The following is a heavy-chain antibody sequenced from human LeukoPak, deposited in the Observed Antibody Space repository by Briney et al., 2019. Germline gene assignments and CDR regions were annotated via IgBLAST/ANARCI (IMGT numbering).Heavy chain of an antibody. D-gene: IGHD2-21*01. CDR3: ASPGLAYCGGDCYSSDGYYFDY. CDR1: GVSISSYY. Sequence: SETLSLTCTVSGVSISSYYWSWIRQPPGKGLEWIGYIYYSGSTNYKPSLKRRVTISVDMSKKQVFLRLSSVTAADTAMYYCASPGLAYCGGDCYSSDGYYFDYWGQGTLVTVSS. V-gene: IGHV4-59*12. J-gene: IGHJ4*02. CDR2: IYYSGST.